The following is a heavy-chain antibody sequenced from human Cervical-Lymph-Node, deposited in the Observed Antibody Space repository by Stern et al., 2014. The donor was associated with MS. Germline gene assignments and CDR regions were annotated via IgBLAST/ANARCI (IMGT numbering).Heavy chain of an antibody. V-gene: IGHV1-2*06. D-gene: IGHD3-10*01. CDR2: INPNSGGT. CDR3: AREGIDAFDI. J-gene: IGHJ3*02. Sequence: QVQLVESGAEVKKPGASVKVSCKASGYTFTGYYMHWVRQAPGQGLEWMGRINPNSGGTNYAQKFQGRVTIARANSSSPTYLELSRLRSDDTAVYYCAREGIDAFDIWGQGTMVTVSS. CDR1: GYTFTGYY.